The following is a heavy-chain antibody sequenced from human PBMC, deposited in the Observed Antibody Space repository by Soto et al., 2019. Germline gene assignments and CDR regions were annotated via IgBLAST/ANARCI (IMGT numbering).Heavy chain of an antibody. CDR1: GYTFTSYG. V-gene: IGHV1-18*01. D-gene: IGHD6-19*01. CDR3: ARDSSGWYYFDY. Sequence: RVSCKASGYTFTSYGISWVRQAPGQGLEWMGWISAYNGNTNYAQKLQGRVTMTTDTSTSTAYMELRSLRSDDTAVYYCARDSSGWYYFDYWGQGTLVTVSS. J-gene: IGHJ4*02. CDR2: ISAYNGNT.